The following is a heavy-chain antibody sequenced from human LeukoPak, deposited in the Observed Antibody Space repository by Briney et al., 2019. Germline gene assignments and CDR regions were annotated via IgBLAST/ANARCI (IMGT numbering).Heavy chain of an antibody. D-gene: IGHD4-11*01. CDR2: IYYSGST. J-gene: IGHJ5*02. Sequence: SETLSLTCTASGGSISSSSYYWGWIRQPPGKGLEWIGSIYYSGSTYYNPSLKSRVTISVDTSKNQFSLKLSSVTAADTAVYYCARGNDWFDPWGQGTLVTVSS. V-gene: IGHV4-39*07. CDR3: ARGNDWFDP. CDR1: GGSISSSSYY.